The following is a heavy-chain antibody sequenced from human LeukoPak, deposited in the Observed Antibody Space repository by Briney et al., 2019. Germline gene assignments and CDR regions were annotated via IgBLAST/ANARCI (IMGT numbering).Heavy chain of an antibody. V-gene: IGHV3-48*02. Sequence: GGSLRLSCAASGFTFSSYSMNWVRQAPGRGLEWLSYISSSSSTIYYADSVKGRFTISRDNAKNSLYLQMNSLRDEDTALYYRARKGQIAVAGSFDYWGQGTLVTVSS. D-gene: IGHD6-19*01. CDR2: ISSSSSTI. CDR1: GFTFSSYS. CDR3: ARKGQIAVAGSFDY. J-gene: IGHJ4*02.